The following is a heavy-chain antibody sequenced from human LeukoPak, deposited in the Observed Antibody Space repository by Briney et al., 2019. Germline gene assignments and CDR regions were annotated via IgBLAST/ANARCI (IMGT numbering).Heavy chain of an antibody. D-gene: IGHD3-9*01. CDR3: ARGIGDYDILTGYLRAYAFDI. V-gene: IGHV4-38-2*02. Sequence: SETLSLTCTVSGYSISSGYYWGWIRQPPGKGLEWIGSIYHSGSTYYNPSLKSRVTISVDTSKNQFSPKLSSVTAADTAVYYCARGIGDYDILTGYLRAYAFDIWGQGTMVTVSS. CDR1: GYSISSGYY. J-gene: IGHJ3*02. CDR2: IYHSGST.